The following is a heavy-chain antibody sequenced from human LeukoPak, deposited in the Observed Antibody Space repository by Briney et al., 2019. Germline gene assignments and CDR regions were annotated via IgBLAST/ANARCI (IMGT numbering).Heavy chain of an antibody. CDR3: AELGITMIGGV. CDR2: ISSSGSTI. V-gene: IGHV3-48*04. D-gene: IGHD3-10*02. J-gene: IGHJ6*04. CDR1: GFTFTTYS. Sequence: GGSLRLSCEASGFTFTTYSMNWVRQAPGKGLEWVSYISSSGSTIYYADSVKGRFTISRDNAKNSLYLQMNSLRAEDTAVYYCAELGITMIGGVWGKGTTVTIPS.